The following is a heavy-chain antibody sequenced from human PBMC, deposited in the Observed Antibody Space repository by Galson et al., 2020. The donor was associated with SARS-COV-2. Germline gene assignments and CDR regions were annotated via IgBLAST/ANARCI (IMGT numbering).Heavy chain of an antibody. CDR3: ARDLTMMGGLDV. CDR1: GGSLSGYH. D-gene: IGHD3-22*01. CDR2: MYYSGST. Sequence: TSETLSLTCTVSGGSLSGYHRHWIRQPPGKGLEWIGHMYYSGSTKYNPSPKSRVTISVDTSKNQFSLKLSSVTAADTAVYYCARDLTMMGGLDVWGQGTTVTVSS. J-gene: IGHJ6*02. V-gene: IGHV4-59*01.